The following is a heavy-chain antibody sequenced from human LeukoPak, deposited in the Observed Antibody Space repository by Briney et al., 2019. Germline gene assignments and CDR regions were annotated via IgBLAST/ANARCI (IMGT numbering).Heavy chain of an antibody. CDR3: AKDIVVVPSAAIGQGPPAYFDY. J-gene: IGHJ4*02. CDR1: GFTFSSYA. D-gene: IGHD2-2*01. CDR2: ISGSGGST. V-gene: IGHV3-23*01. Sequence: GGSLRLSCAASGFTFSSYAMSWVRQAPGKGLEWVSAISGSGGSTYYADSVKGRFTISRDNSKNTLYLQMNSLRAEDTAVYYCAKDIVVVPSAAIGQGPPAYFDYWGQGTLVTVSS.